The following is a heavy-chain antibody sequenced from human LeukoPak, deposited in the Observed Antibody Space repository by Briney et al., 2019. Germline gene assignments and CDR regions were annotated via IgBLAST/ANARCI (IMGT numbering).Heavy chain of an antibody. Sequence: GGSLRLSCAASGFTFSASWMHWVRQVPGKGLEWVSSITSSSRYIYYADSVKGRFTISRDNSKNTLYLQMGSLRPEDMAVYYCARALIAARPDSLFDYWGQGTLVTVS. V-gene: IGHV3-21*01. J-gene: IGHJ4*02. CDR3: ARALIAARPDSLFDY. CDR2: ITSSSRYI. D-gene: IGHD6-6*01. CDR1: GFTFSASW.